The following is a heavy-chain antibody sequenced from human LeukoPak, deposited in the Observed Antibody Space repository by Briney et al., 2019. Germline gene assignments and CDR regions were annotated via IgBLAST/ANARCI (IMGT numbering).Heavy chain of an antibody. CDR2: ISSSGSTI. D-gene: IGHD4-17*01. CDR1: GVTFRDYY. CDR3: ATNHYGDYVFDY. Sequence: PGGSLRLSCAASGVTFRDYYMSWIRQAPGKGLEWVSYISSSGSTIYYADSVKGRFTISRDNAKNSLYLQMNSLRAEDTAVYYCATNHYGDYVFDYWGQGTLVTVSS. J-gene: IGHJ4*02. V-gene: IGHV3-11*01.